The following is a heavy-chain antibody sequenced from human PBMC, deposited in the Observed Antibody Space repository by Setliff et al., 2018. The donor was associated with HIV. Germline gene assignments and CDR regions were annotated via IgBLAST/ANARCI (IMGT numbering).Heavy chain of an antibody. CDR1: GFTFSNNW. J-gene: IGHJ3*02. Sequence: GGSLRLSCAASGFTFSNNWIHWVRQTAEKGLVWVSRISPDGSSTMYADSVKGRFTISRDNAMNSLYLQMSSLRVEDTAVYYCVRDLMWAFDIWGQGTMVTVSS. V-gene: IGHV3-74*03. CDR2: ISPDGSST. CDR3: VRDLMWAFDI. D-gene: IGHD2-21*01.